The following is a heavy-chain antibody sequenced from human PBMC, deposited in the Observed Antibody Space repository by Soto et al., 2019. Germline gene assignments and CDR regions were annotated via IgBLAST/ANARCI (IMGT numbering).Heavy chain of an antibody. CDR2: ISYDGSNK. CDR1: GFTFSSYG. CDR3: AKAGQWLIKRQIYYYGMDV. V-gene: IGHV3-30*18. J-gene: IGHJ6*02. D-gene: IGHD6-19*01. Sequence: GGSLRLSCAASGFTFSSYGMHWVRQAPGKGLEWVAVISYDGSNKYYADSVKGRFTISRDNSKNTLYLQMNSLRAEDTAVYYCAKAGQWLIKRQIYYYGMDVWGQGTTVTVSS.